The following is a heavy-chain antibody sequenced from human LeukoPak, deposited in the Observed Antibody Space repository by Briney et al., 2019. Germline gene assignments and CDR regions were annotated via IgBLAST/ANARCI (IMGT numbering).Heavy chain of an antibody. Sequence: SETLSLTCAVYGGSFSGYYWSWIRQPPGKGLEWIGEINHSGSTNYNPSLKSRVTISVDTSKNQFSLKLSSVTAAGTAVYYCARPHHYGSGSYYHYWGQGTLVTVSS. V-gene: IGHV4-34*01. CDR1: GGSFSGYY. CDR3: ARPHHYGSGSYYHY. D-gene: IGHD3-10*01. J-gene: IGHJ4*02. CDR2: INHSGST.